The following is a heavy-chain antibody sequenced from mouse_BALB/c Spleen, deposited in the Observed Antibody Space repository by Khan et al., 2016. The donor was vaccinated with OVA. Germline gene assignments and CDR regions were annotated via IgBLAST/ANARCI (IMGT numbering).Heavy chain of an antibody. D-gene: IGHD1-1*01. CDR3: AKFTPDYDSMDY. Sequence: VQLQESGPGLVAPSESLSITCTVSGFSLSSYGVNWVRQPPGKGLEWLGVIWGDGSTNYHSGLKSRLTINKDNSKSQVFLKLNSLQTYDTATYYCAKFTPDYDSMDYWGQGTSVTVSS. V-gene: IGHV2-3*01. CDR2: IWGDGST. J-gene: IGHJ4*01. CDR1: GFSLSSYG.